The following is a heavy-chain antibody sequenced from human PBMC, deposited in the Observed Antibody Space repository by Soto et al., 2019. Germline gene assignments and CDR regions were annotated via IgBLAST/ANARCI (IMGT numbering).Heavy chain of an antibody. CDR1: GFTFSSYA. CDR2: ISYDGSNK. D-gene: IGHD6-13*01. J-gene: IGHJ4*02. Sequence: PGGSLRLSCAASGFTFSSYAMHWVHQAPGKGLEWVAVISYDGSNKYYADSVKGRFTISRDNSKNTLYLQMNSLRAEDTAVYYCAREKSLAAGYWGQGTLVTVSS. CDR3: AREKSLAAGY. V-gene: IGHV3-30-3*01.